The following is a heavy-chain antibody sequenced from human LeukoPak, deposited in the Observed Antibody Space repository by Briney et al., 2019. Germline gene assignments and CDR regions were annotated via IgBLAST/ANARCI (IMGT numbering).Heavy chain of an antibody. Sequence: ASVKVSCKASVYSFSDYYIHWVRQAPGQGLEWMAWINPNSGGTKYAQKFQVGVTLTRDTAISTAYMELTRLRSDDTAVYYCARGGVRTAASNFAYWGQGTLVTVSS. CDR2: INPNSGGT. CDR3: ARGGVRTAASNFAY. D-gene: IGHD6-13*01. CDR1: VYSFSDYY. V-gene: IGHV1-2*02. J-gene: IGHJ4*02.